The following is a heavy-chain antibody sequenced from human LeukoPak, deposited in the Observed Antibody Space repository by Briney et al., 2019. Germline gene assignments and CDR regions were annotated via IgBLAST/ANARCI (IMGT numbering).Heavy chain of an antibody. D-gene: IGHD3-22*01. CDR1: GYTFTSYY. CDR3: ARDVGGYYDTPWQSKYFDY. J-gene: IGHJ4*02. CDR2: INPSGGST. V-gene: IGHV1-46*01. Sequence: GASVKVSCKASGYTFTSYYMHWVRQAPGQGLEWMGIINPSGGSTSYAQKFQGRVTMTRDTSTSTVYMELSSLRSEDTAVYYCARDVGGYYDTPWQSKYFDYWGQGTLVTVSS.